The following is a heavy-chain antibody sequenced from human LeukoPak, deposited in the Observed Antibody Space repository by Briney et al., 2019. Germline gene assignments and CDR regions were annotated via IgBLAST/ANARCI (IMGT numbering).Heavy chain of an antibody. CDR1: GLSFNSFG. J-gene: IGHJ4*02. CDR2: ISGSGGST. D-gene: IGHD3-22*01. CDR3: AKGPILMYYYDSSGSYFDY. V-gene: IGHV3-23*01. Sequence: GGTLRLSCAASGLSFNSFGMNWVRQAPGKGLEWVSAISGSGGSTYYADSVKGRFTISRDNSKNTLYLQMNSLRAEDTAVYYCAKGPILMYYYDSSGSYFDYWGQGTLVTVSS.